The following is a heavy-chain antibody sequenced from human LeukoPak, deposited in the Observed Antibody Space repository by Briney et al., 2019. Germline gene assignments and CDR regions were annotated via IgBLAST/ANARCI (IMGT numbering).Heavy chain of an antibody. J-gene: IGHJ4*02. D-gene: IGHD3-10*01. CDR2: INHSGST. Sequence: PSETLSLTCAVYGGSFSGYYGSWIRQPPGKGLEWIGEINHSGSTNYNPSLKSRVTISVDTSKNQFSLKLSSVTAADTAVYYCASSGHYGSGSSFDYWGQGTLVTVSS. CDR3: ASSGHYGSGSSFDY. V-gene: IGHV4-34*01. CDR1: GGSFSGYY.